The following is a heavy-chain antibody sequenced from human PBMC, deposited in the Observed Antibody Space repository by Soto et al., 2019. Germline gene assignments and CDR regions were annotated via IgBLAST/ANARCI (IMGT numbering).Heavy chain of an antibody. CDR1: EFTFSNFA. CDR3: AKDSGRGSADYYFDY. CDR2: ISYDGDDK. V-gene: IGHV3-30*18. D-gene: IGHD3-10*01. J-gene: IGHJ4*02. Sequence: GGSLRLSCAASEFTFSNFAMHWVRQAPGKGLEWVAVISYDGDDKKFADSVKGRFTISRDNSKNTLFLQMNSLRPEDTAVYFCAKDSGRGSADYYFDYWGRGTLVTVSS.